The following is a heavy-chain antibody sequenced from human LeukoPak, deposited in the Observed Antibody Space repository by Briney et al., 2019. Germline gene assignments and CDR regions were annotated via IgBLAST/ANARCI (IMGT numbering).Heavy chain of an antibody. D-gene: IGHD2-15*01. CDR2: ISSSSSYI. Sequence: PGGSLRLSCAPSGFTFSSYSMNWVRQAPGKGLEWVSSISSSSSYIYYADSVKGRFTISRDNAKNSLYLQMNSLRAEDTAVYYCARVSGSGGDYWGQGTLVTVSS. CDR3: ARVSGSGGDY. V-gene: IGHV3-21*01. CDR1: GFTFSSYS. J-gene: IGHJ4*02.